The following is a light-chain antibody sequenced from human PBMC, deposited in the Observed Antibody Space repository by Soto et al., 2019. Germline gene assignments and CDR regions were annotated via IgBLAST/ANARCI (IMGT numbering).Light chain of an antibody. Sequence: HSVLTQPASVSGSPGQSIPISCTGTSSDVGSYNLVSWYQQHPGKAPKLMIYEGSKRPSGVSNRFSGSKSGNTASLTISGLQAEDEADYYCCSYAGSSTYVFGTGTKVTVL. V-gene: IGLV2-23*01. CDR2: EGS. CDR1: SSDVGSYNL. J-gene: IGLJ1*01. CDR3: CSYAGSSTYV.